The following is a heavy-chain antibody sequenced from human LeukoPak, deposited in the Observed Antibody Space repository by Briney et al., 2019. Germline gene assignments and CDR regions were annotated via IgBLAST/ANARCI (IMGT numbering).Heavy chain of an antibody. V-gene: IGHV4-38-2*01. CDR2: IYYSGST. CDR1: GYSISSGYY. Sequence: PSETLSLTCAVSGYSISSGYYWGWIRQPPGKGLEWIGSIYYSGSTYYNPSLKSRVTIPMDTSKNQFSLKLTSVTAADTAVYYWARGPLRYYFDYWGQGTLVTVSS. CDR3: ARGPLRYYFDY. J-gene: IGHJ4*02.